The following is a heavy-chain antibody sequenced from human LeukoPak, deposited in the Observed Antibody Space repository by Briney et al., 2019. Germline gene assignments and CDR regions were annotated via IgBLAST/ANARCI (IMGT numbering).Heavy chain of an antibody. CDR2: ISYSGGNE. CDR1: GLYFESHA. J-gene: IGHJ3*01. Sequence: GGSLRLSCAASGLYFESHAMHGVRQAPGRGLEWVAFISYSGGNEYYADTVKGRFTIARDKSKNTLYLKMNSLRIQDASVYFCAREGGAFGAFDVWGQRTMVTVSS. V-gene: IGHV3-30*04. D-gene: IGHD3-10*01. CDR3: AREGGAFGAFDV.